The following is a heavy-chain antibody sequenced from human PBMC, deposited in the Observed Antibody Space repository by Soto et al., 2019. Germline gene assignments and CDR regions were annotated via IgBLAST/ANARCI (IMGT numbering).Heavy chain of an antibody. CDR3: ARGYSGYDFIWYFDL. D-gene: IGHD5-12*01. CDR2: THCSGST. Sequence: QVQLQESGPGLVKPSETLSLTCTVSGGSIRSYYWSWILQPPGKGLEWIGYTHCSGSTNYNSSLKSRVTISVDTSKNQFSLRLSSVTAADTAVYYCARGYSGYDFIWYFDLWGRGTLVTVSS. V-gene: IGHV4-59*12. CDR1: GGSIRSYY. J-gene: IGHJ2*01.